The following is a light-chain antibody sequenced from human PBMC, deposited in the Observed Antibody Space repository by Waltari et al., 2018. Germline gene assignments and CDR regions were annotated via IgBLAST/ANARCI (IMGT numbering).Light chain of an antibody. J-gene: IGKJ1*01. CDR1: QSVSSSY. CDR3: QQYGTSPPWT. Sequence: EIVLTQSPGTLSLSPGERPTLSCRASQSVSSSYLAWYQQKPGQAPRLLIYGASSRATGIPDRVSGSGSGTDFTLTISRLEPEDSAVYYCQQYGTSPPWTFGQGTKVEIK. V-gene: IGKV3-20*01. CDR2: GAS.